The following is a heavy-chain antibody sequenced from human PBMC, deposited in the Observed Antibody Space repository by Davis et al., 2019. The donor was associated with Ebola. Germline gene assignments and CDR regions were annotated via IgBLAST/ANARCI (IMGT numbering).Heavy chain of an antibody. CDR2: ISGSGGST. J-gene: IGHJ4*02. D-gene: IGHD3-3*01. CDR1: GFTFSSYW. CDR3: AKGIGVLVLSALDY. Sequence: PGGSLRLSCAASGFTFSSYWMTWVRQAPGKGLEWVSGISGSGGSTYYADSVKDRFTISRDNSKNTLYLQLNSLRAEDTAIYSCAKGIGVLVLSALDYWGQGILVTVSP. V-gene: IGHV3-23*01.